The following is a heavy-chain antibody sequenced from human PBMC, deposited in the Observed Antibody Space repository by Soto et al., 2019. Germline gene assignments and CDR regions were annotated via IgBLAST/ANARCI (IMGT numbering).Heavy chain of an antibody. CDR2: MYYSGST. CDR1: GGTISNYY. CDR3: TRVGGYYGDYPNFDY. Sequence: SETLSLTCTVSGGTISNYYWSWIRQPPGKGLEWMGYMYYSGSTKHNPSLKSRVTISVGTSKNQFFLKLNSVTAADTAVYYCTRVGGYYGDYPNFDYWGQGTLVTVSS. V-gene: IGHV4-59*01. J-gene: IGHJ4*02. D-gene: IGHD4-17*01.